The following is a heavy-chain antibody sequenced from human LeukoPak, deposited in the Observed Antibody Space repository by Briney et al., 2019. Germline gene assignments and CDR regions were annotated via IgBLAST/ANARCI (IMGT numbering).Heavy chain of an antibody. V-gene: IGHV1-18*01. CDR1: GYTFTSYG. D-gene: IGHD2-2*01. J-gene: IGHJ5*02. CDR2: ISAYNGNT. CDR3: AREERGRYCSSTSCYFVWFDP. Sequence: ASVKVSCKASGYTFTSYGISWVRQAPGQGLEWMGWISAYNGNTNYAQKFQGRVTMTTDTSTSTAYMELRSLRSDDTAVYYCAREERGRYCSSTSCYFVWFDPWGQGTLVTVSS.